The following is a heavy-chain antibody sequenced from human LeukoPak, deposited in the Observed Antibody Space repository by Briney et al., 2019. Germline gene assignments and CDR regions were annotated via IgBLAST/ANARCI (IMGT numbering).Heavy chain of an antibody. CDR2: IRSKANSYAT. D-gene: IGHD3-22*01. CDR3: TRPHYDSSGYYYAFDY. J-gene: IGHJ4*02. CDR1: GFTFSGSA. V-gene: IGHV3-73*01. Sequence: GGSLRLSCAASGFTFSGSAMHWVRQASGKGLEWVGRIRSKANSYATAYAAAVKGRFTISRDASKNTAYLQMNILKTEATAVYYCTRPHYDSSGYYYAFDYWGQGTLVTVSS.